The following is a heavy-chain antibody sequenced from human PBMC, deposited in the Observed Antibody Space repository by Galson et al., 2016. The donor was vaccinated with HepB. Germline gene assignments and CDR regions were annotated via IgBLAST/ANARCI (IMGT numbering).Heavy chain of an antibody. CDR2: ISYDGTRT. CDR3: TRDFPGSHDASDF. V-gene: IGHV3-74*01. Sequence: SLRLSCAASGFDFRSYWMHWVRQGPGKGLVWVSRISYDGTRTNYADSVQGRFTIPRDNAKNTLYLQMNSLRPEETAVYYCTRDFPGSHDASDFWGQGTMVTVSS. D-gene: IGHD3-10*01. CDR1: GFDFRSYW. J-gene: IGHJ3*01.